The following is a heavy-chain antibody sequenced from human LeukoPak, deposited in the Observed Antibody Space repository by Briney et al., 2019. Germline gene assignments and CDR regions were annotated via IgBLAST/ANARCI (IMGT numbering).Heavy chain of an antibody. CDR2: IIPIFGTA. Sequence: ASVKVSCKASGGTFSSYAISWVRQAPGQGLEWMGGIIPIFGTANYAQKFQGRVTITADESTSTAYMELSSLRSEDTAVYYCARDPYCSSTSCYVFGMDVWGQGTTVTVSS. J-gene: IGHJ6*02. D-gene: IGHD2-2*01. CDR3: ARDPYCSSTSCYVFGMDV. CDR1: GGTFSSYA. V-gene: IGHV1-69*01.